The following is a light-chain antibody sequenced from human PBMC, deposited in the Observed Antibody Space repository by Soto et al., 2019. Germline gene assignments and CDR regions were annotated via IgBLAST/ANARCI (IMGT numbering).Light chain of an antibody. CDR1: QSVFSN. Sequence: EIVMTQSPATLSVSPGERATLSCRASQSVFSNLAWYQQKPGQAPRLLIYGASTRATGISARFSGSGSGTEFTLSISSRQSEDFAVYYCQQYNNWPLTFGGGTKVEI. J-gene: IGKJ4*01. CDR3: QQYNNWPLT. V-gene: IGKV3-15*01. CDR2: GAS.